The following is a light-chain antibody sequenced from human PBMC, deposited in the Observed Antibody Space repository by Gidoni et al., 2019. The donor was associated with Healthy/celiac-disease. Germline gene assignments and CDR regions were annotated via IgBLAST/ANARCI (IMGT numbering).Light chain of an antibody. J-gene: IGKJ5*01. Sequence: EIVMTQSPDSLAVSLGERATINCKSSQSVLYSSNNKNYLAWYQQKPGQPPKLLIYWASTRESGVPDRFSGSGSGTDFTLTISSLQAEDVAVYYCQQYDSTPITFGQGTRLEIK. CDR1: QSVLYSSNNKNY. CDR2: WAS. V-gene: IGKV4-1*01. CDR3: QQYDSTPIT.